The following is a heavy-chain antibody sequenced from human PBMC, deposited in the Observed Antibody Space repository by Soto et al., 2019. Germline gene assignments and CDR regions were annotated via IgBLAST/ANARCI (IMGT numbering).Heavy chain of an antibody. CDR2: IYPGDSDT. Sequence: GESLKISCKGSGYSFTNYWIGWVRQMPGKGLEWMGIIYPGDSDTKYNPSFQGQVTISADKSITTTYLRWTSLKASDTAIYYCAASIFYYGMDVWGQGTTVTVSS. CDR3: AASIFYYGMDV. J-gene: IGHJ6*02. CDR1: GYSFTNYW. V-gene: IGHV5-51*01.